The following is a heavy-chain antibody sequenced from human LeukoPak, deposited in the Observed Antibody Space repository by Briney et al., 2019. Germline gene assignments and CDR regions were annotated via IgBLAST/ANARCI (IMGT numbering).Heavy chain of an antibody. V-gene: IGHV4-59*08. J-gene: IGHJ4*02. Sequence: SETLSLTCTVSGASISGYYWTWIRQPPGKGLEWIGYIYYSGSTYYNPSLKSRVTISVDTSKNQFSLKLSSVTAADTAVYYCARGLGGDYVRPHPFFDYWGQGTLVTVSS. CDR3: ARGLGGDYVRPHPFFDY. D-gene: IGHD4-17*01. CDR2: IYYSGST. CDR1: GASISGYY.